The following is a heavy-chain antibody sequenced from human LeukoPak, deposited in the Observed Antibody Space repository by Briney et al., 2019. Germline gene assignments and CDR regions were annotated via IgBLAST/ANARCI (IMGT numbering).Heavy chain of an antibody. CDR1: GYTFTNYY. Sequence: ASVKVSCKASGYTFTNYYMHWVRQAPGQGLEWMGLIVPSDSSTTYAQKFQDRVTMTRDTSTSTVYMELSSLRSEDTAVYYCARSYSNYGYYDYWGQGTLVTVSS. V-gene: IGHV1-46*01. CDR2: IVPSDSST. CDR3: ARSYSNYGYYDY. D-gene: IGHD4-11*01. J-gene: IGHJ4*02.